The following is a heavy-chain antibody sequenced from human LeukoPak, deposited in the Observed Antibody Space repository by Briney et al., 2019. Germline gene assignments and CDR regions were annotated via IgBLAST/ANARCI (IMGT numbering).Heavy chain of an antibody. CDR2: IYPGDSDT. CDR1: GNSFSTNW. D-gene: IGHD5-18*01. J-gene: IGHJ4*02. Sequence: SGESLKISCRASGNSFSTNWIGWVRQMPGKGLEWMGIIYPGDSDTRYSPSFQGQVTISADKSISTAYLQWSSLKASDTAMYYCARQDSYGYISDYWGQGTLVTVSS. CDR3: ARQDSYGYISDY. V-gene: IGHV5-51*01.